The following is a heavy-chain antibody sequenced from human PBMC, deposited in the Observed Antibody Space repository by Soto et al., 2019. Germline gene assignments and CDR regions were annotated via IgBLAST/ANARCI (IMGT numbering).Heavy chain of an antibody. Sequence: PSETLSLTCTVSGDSFSSYYWSWIRQPPGKGLEWIGYIYYSGTTNYSPSLKSRVTISVDTSKKQFSLMLSSVTAADTAVYYCARETRGYSGYGFDYWGQGMMVTVYS. CDR2: IYYSGTT. D-gene: IGHD5-12*01. J-gene: IGHJ4*02. CDR1: GDSFSSYY. V-gene: IGHV4-59*01. CDR3: ARETRGYSGYGFDY.